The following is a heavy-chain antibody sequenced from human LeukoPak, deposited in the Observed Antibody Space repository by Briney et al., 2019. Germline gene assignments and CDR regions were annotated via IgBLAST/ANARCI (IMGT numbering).Heavy chain of an antibody. Sequence: ASVKVSCKASGYTFTSYYMHWVRQAPGQGLEWTGIINPSGGSTGYAQKFQGRVTITRNTSISTAYMELSGLRSEDTAVYYCARGRSTGYPYYFEYWGQGTLVTVSS. CDR1: GYTFTSYY. V-gene: IGHV1-46*01. CDR3: ARGRSTGYPYYFEY. J-gene: IGHJ4*02. CDR2: INPSGGST. D-gene: IGHD5-12*01.